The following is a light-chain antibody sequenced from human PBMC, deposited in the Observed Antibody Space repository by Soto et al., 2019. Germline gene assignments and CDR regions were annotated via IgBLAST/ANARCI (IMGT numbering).Light chain of an antibody. J-gene: IGKJ5*01. Sequence: EIVMTQSPATLSVSPGERATLSCRASQSISNNLAWYQQKPGQAPRLLIYGASTRATGIPARFSGSGSGTQFTLTITSLQSEDFAVYYCQQYDNWPPFTFGQGTRLEIK. CDR2: GAS. V-gene: IGKV3-15*01. CDR1: QSISNN. CDR3: QQYDNWPPFT.